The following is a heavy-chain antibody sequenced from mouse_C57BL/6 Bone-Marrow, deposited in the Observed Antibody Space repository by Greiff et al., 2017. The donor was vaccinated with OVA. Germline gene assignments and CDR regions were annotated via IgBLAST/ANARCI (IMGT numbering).Heavy chain of an antibody. CDR3: ARWGYSNYGYAMDY. D-gene: IGHD2-5*01. CDR2: IDPSDSYT. Sequence: VQLQQPGAELVRPGTSVKLSCKASGYTFTSYWMHWVKQRPGQGLEWIGVIDPSDSYTNYNQKFKGKATLTVDTSSSTAYMQLSSLTSEDSAVYDGARWGYSNYGYAMDYWDQGTAVTVSA. CDR1: GYTFTSYW. J-gene: IGHJ4*01. V-gene: IGHV1-59*01.